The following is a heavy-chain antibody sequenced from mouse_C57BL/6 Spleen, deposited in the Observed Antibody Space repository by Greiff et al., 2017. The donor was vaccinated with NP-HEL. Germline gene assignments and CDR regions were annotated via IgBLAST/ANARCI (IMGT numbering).Heavy chain of an antibody. CDR1: GYTFTDYN. CDR2: INPNNGGT. D-gene: IGHD1-1*01. V-gene: IGHV1-22*01. Sequence: VQLQQSGPELVKPGASVKMSCKASGYTFTDYNMHWVKQSHGKSLEWIGYINPNNGGTSYNQKFKGKATLTVNKSSSTAYMELRSLTSEDSAVYYCARCLTTVVAHFDYWGQGTTLTVSS. J-gene: IGHJ2*01. CDR3: ARCLTTVVAHFDY.